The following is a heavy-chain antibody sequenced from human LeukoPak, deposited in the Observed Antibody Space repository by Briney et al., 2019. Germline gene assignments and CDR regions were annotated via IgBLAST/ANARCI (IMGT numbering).Heavy chain of an antibody. V-gene: IGHV3-21*01. D-gene: IGHD3-3*01. Sequence: GGSLRLSCAASGFTFSSYSMNWVRQAPGKGLEWVSAISGSGGSTYYADSVKGRFTISRDNAKNSLYLQMNSLRAEDTAVYYCASTVTIFGADAFDIWGQGTMVTVSS. CDR1: GFTFSSYS. CDR2: ISGSGGST. CDR3: ASTVTIFGADAFDI. J-gene: IGHJ3*02.